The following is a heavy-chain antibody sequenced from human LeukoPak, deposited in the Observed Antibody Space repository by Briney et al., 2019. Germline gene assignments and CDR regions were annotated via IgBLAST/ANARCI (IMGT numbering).Heavy chain of an antibody. D-gene: IGHD3-22*01. Sequence: SETLSLTCAVYGESFSGYYWSWIRQPPGKGREWIGEINHSGSTNYNPSLKSRVTISVDTSKNQFSLKLSSVTAADTAVYYCARGRRRLYYDSSGYLNFDYWGQGTLVTVSS. J-gene: IGHJ4*02. CDR2: INHSGST. CDR3: ARGRRRLYYDSSGYLNFDY. V-gene: IGHV4-34*01. CDR1: GESFSGYY.